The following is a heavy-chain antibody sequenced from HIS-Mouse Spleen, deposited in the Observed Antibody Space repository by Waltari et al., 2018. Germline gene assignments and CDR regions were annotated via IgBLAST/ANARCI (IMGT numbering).Heavy chain of an antibody. CDR1: GGSISSSSYY. D-gene: IGHD6-6*01. CDR3: AREIPYSSSSDDAFDI. J-gene: IGHJ3*02. Sequence: QLQLQESGPGLVKPSETLSLTCTVSGGSISSSSYYWGWIRQPPGKGLEWIGSIYYSGSTYYNPSLKSRVTISVDTSKNQFSLKLSSVTAADTAVYYCAREIPYSSSSDDAFDIWGQGTMVTVSS. CDR2: IYYSGST. V-gene: IGHV4-39*07.